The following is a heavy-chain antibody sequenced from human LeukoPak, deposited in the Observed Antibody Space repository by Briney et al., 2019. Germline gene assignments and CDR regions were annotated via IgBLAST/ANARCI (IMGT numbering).Heavy chain of an antibody. CDR3: ARVLWFGELLYPVYYFDY. D-gene: IGHD3-10*01. Sequence: GASVTVSCKASGYTFTGYYMHWVRQAPGQGLEWVGWINPNSGGTNYAQKFQGRVTMTRDTSISTAYMELSRLRSDDTAVYYCARVLWFGELLYPVYYFDYWGQGTLVTVSS. J-gene: IGHJ4*02. CDR2: INPNSGGT. CDR1: GYTFTGYY. V-gene: IGHV1-2*02.